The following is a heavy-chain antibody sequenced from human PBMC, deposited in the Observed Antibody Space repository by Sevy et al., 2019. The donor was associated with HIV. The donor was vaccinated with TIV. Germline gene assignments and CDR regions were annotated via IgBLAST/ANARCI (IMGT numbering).Heavy chain of an antibody. CDR2: ISSSSSYI. Sequence: GGSLRLSCAASGFTFSSYSMNWVRQAPGKGLEWVSSISSSSSYIYYEDSVKGGFTIYRDNAKNSLYLQMNSLRAEDTAVYYCAIDYSRVVVPADFDYWGQGTLVTVSS. V-gene: IGHV3-21*01. CDR3: AIDYSRVVVPADFDY. CDR1: GFTFSSYS. J-gene: IGHJ4*02. D-gene: IGHD2-2*01.